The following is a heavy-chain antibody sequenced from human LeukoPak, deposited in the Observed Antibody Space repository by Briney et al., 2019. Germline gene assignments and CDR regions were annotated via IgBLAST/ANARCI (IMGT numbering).Heavy chain of an antibody. CDR3: VGILGYYFDY. Sequence: SQTLSLTCTVSGGSFSSGSYYWSWIRQPAGKGLEWIGRMYTGGSTNYNPSLKSRVTIAVDTSKNQFSLKLSSVTAADTAVYYCVGILGYYFDYWGQGTLVTVSS. D-gene: IGHD2-15*01. V-gene: IGHV4-61*02. J-gene: IGHJ4*02. CDR1: GGSFSSGSYY. CDR2: MYTGGST.